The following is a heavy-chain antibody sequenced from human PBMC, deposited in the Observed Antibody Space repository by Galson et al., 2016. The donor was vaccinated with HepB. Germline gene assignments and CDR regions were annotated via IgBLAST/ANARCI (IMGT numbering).Heavy chain of an antibody. V-gene: IGHV4-39*01. D-gene: IGHD6-25*01. J-gene: IGHJ6*03. CDR3: ARPNSSGLSYYYYMDV. CDR1: GGSISSGRHY. CDR2: IYYSGTT. Sequence: SETLSLTCTVSGGSISSGRHYWGWIRQPPGKGLEWIGSIYYSGTTYYNPSLKIRVTISVDTSKNQFSLKLSSVTAADTAVYFCARPNSSGLSYYYYMDVWGKGTTVTVSS.